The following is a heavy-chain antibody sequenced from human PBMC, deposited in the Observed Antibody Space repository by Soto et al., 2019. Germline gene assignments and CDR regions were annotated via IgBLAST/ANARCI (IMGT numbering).Heavy chain of an antibody. CDR1: GGSISSGGYY. CDR2: IYYSGST. Sequence: QVQLQESGPGLVKPSQTLSLTCTVSGGSISSGGYYWSWIRQHPGKGLEWIGYIYYSGSTYYNPSLKSRVTISVDTSKNQFSLKLSSVTAADTAVYYCARVNHNHYDFWSGPSSECWFDPWGQGTLVTVSS. CDR3: ARVNHNHYDFWSGPSSECWFDP. J-gene: IGHJ5*02. V-gene: IGHV4-31*03. D-gene: IGHD3-3*01.